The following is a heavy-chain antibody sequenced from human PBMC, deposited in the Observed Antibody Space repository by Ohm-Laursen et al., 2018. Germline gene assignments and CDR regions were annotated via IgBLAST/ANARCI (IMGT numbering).Heavy chain of an antibody. Sequence: GTLSLTCTVSGGSISIYYWNWIRQSPGKGLEWIGNIHYSGSTNYNSSLKSRVTISLDTSRNQFSLKLSSVTAADTAVYYCARLGKSSGTDYWGQGTLVTVSS. CDR3: ARLGKSSGTDY. D-gene: IGHD3-22*01. V-gene: IGHV4-59*08. CDR2: IHYSGST. J-gene: IGHJ4*02. CDR1: GGSISIYY.